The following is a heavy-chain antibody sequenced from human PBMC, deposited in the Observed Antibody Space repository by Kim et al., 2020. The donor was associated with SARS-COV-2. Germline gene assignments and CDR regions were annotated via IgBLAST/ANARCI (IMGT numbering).Heavy chain of an antibody. J-gene: IGHJ4*02. D-gene: IGHD1-7*01. V-gene: IGHV3-23*01. Sequence: ADSVKGRFTISRDKSKSTLYLRMNSLRAEDTAVYYCAKTPYNWNYDYFDYWGQGTLVTVSS. CDR3: AKTPYNWNYDYFDY.